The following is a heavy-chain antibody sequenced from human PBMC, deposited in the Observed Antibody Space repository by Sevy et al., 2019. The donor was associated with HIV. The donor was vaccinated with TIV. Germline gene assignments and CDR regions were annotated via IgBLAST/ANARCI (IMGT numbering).Heavy chain of an antibody. CDR2: ISSSSNYI. CDR1: GFTFSSYS. Sequence: GGSLRLSCAASGFTFSSYSMNWVRQAPGKGLEWVSSISSSSNYIYYADSVKGRFTISRDNAKNSLYLQMSSLRAEDTAVYYCAKDAYYDTTHFDYWGQGTLVTVSS. D-gene: IGHD3-22*01. CDR3: AKDAYYDTTHFDY. J-gene: IGHJ4*02. V-gene: IGHV3-21*01.